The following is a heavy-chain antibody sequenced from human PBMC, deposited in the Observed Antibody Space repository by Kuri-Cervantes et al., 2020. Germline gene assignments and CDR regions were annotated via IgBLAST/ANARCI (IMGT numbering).Heavy chain of an antibody. CDR1: GFTFSSYS. V-gene: IGHV3-48*02. CDR2: ISSSSSTI. CDR3: AKTLTAMAPGMEY. J-gene: IGHJ4*02. D-gene: IGHD5-18*01. Sequence: GGSLRLSCAASGFTFSSYSMNWVRQAPGKGLEWVSYISSSSSTIYYADSVKGRFAISRGNAKNSLYLQMNSLRDEDTAVYYCAKTLTAMAPGMEYWGQGTLVTVSS.